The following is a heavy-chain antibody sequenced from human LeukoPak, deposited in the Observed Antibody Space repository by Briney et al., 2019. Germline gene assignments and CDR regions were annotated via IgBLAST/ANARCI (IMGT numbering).Heavy chain of an antibody. V-gene: IGHV3-11*01. Sequence: GGSLRLSCAASGFTFSDYYMSWIRQAPGKGLEWVSYITSSGSTIYYADSVKGRFAISRDNAKNSLYLQMNSLRAEDTAVYYCARTRTFGGVINYWGQGTLVTVSS. D-gene: IGHD3-16*02. CDR3: ARTRTFGGVINY. CDR2: ITSSGSTI. CDR1: GFTFSDYY. J-gene: IGHJ4*02.